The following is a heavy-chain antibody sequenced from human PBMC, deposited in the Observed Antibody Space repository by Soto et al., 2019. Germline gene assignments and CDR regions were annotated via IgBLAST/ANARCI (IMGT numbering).Heavy chain of an antibody. Sequence: SETLSLTCTVSGGSISSSSYYWGWIRQPPGKGLEWIGSIYYSGSTYYNPSLKSRVTISVDTSKNQFSLKLSSVTAADTAVYYCAREPTTVIGFDYWGQGALVTVSS. D-gene: IGHD4-17*01. CDR2: IYYSGST. CDR1: GGSISSSSYY. J-gene: IGHJ4*02. CDR3: AREPTTVIGFDY. V-gene: IGHV4-39*02.